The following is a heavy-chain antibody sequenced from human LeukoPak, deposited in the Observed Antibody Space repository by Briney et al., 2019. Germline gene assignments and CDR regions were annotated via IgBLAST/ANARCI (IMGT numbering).Heavy chain of an antibody. J-gene: IGHJ4*02. CDR3: VRDSSGYYYAQNYFHY. D-gene: IGHD3-22*01. CDR2: ISTSGTYV. CDR1: GFTFSTYT. V-gene: IGHV3-21*01. Sequence: GGSLRLSCAASGFTFSTYTMNWVRQAPGKGLEWVSSISTSGTYVWYAGSVKGRFTISRDNAKNSVYLQMNSLRAEDTAVYYCVRDSSGYYYAQNYFHYWGQGTLVTVSS.